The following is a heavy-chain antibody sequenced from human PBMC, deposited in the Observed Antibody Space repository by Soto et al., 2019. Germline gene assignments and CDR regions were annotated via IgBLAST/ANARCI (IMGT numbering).Heavy chain of an antibody. CDR1: GYTFTSYY. J-gene: IGHJ6*02. D-gene: IGHD3-10*01. Sequence: ASVKVCCKASGYTFTSYYMHWVRQAPGQGLEWMGIINPSGGSTSYAQKFQGRVTMTRDTSTSTVYMELSSLRSEDTAVYYCARDLRPYGSGSYYNATPYYGMDVWGQGTTVTVSS. V-gene: IGHV1-46*01. CDR2: INPSGGST. CDR3: ARDLRPYGSGSYYNATPYYGMDV.